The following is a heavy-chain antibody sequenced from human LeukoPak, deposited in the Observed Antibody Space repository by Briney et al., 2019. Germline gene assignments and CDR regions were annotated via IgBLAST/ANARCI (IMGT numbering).Heavy chain of an antibody. D-gene: IGHD3-3*01. V-gene: IGHV4-39*01. CDR1: GGSISSSSYY. J-gene: IGHJ4*02. Sequence: KPSETLSLTCTVSGGSISSSSYYWGWIRQPPGKGLEWIGSIYYSGSTYYNPSLKSRVTISVDTSKNQFSLKLTSVTAADTAVYYCAITISRTQDYWGQGTLVTVSS. CDR3: AITISRTQDY. CDR2: IYYSGST.